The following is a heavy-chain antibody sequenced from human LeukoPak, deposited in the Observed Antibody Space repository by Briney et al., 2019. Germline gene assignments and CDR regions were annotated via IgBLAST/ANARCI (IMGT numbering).Heavy chain of an antibody. CDR2: INHSGST. CDR3: AHVVTSEDYNAFDI. J-gene: IGHJ3*02. CDR1: GGSFSGYY. D-gene: IGHD3-22*01. Sequence: SETLSLTCAVYGGSFSGYYWSWIRQPPGKGLEWIGEINHSGSTNYNPSLKSRVTISVDTSKNQFSLKLSSVTAADTAVYYCAHVVTSEDYNAFDIWGKGTMVTVSS. V-gene: IGHV4-34*01.